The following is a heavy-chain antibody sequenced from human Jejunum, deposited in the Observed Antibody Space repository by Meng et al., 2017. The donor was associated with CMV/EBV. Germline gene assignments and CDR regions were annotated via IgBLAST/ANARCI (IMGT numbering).Heavy chain of an antibody. CDR3: ASGFCGSTTCYREFDY. V-gene: IGHV3-21*01. D-gene: IGHD2-2*01. Sequence: FTVSSNYMSWVRQVPGKGLEWVSSISTHSSYISYADSVKGRFTISRDNAKNSLYLQMDSLGAEDTAVYYCASGFCGSTTCYREFDYWGQGTLVTVSS. CDR1: FTVSSNY. CDR2: ISTHSSYI. J-gene: IGHJ4*02.